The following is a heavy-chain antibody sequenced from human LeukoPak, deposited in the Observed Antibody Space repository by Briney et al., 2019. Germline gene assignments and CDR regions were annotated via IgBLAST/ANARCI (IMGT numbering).Heavy chain of an antibody. V-gene: IGHV4-34*01. CDR1: GGSFSGYY. Sequence: SETLSLTCAVYGGSFSGYYWSWIRQPPGKGLEWIGEINHSGSTNYNPSLTSRVTISVDTSKNQFSLKLSAVTAADTAVYYCARVGGTGWFDPWGQGTLVTVSS. D-gene: IGHD1-1*01. CDR3: ARVGGTGWFDP. CDR2: INHSGST. J-gene: IGHJ5*02.